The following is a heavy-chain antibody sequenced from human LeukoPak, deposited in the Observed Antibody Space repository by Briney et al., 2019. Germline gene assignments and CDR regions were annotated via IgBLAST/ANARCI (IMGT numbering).Heavy chain of an antibody. CDR1: GFTFSSYA. CDR2: ISYDGSNK. Sequence: GGSLRLSCAASGFTFSSYAMHWVRQAPGNGLEWVAVISYDGSNKYYADSVKGRFTISRDNSKNTLYLQMNSLRAEDTAVYYCARLGHSSGWYYFDYWGQGTLVTVSS. CDR3: ARLGHSSGWYYFDY. J-gene: IGHJ4*02. V-gene: IGHV3-30*04. D-gene: IGHD6-19*01.